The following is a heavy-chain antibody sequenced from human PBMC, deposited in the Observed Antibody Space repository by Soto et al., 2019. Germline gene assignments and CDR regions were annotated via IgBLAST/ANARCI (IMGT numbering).Heavy chain of an antibody. CDR2: IIPIFGTP. J-gene: IGHJ5*02. V-gene: IGHV1-69*13. D-gene: IGHD3-22*01. CDR1: GGTFSDYC. CDR3: ARGWDHYDASGLLTWFDP. Sequence: SVNVSCKSSGGTFSDYCINWVRQAPGQGLEWMGGIIPIFGTPNYAQNFQARVTITADEPTSTVYMELSSLSSEDTAVYYCARGWDHYDASGLLTWFDPWGQGTLVTVSS.